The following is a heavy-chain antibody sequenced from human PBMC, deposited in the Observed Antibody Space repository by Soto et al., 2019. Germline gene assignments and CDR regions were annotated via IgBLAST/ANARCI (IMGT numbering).Heavy chain of an antibody. D-gene: IGHD6-13*01. CDR1: GGTFSSYA. CDR3: ARVVAAAWRETYYFDY. CDR2: IIPIFGTA. V-gene: IGHV1-69*01. J-gene: IGHJ4*02. Sequence: QVQLVQSGAEVKKPGSSVKVSCKASGGTFSSYAISWVRQAPGQGLEWMGGIIPIFGTANYAQKFQGRVTITADESTSTAYLDLSSLRSEDTAGYYCARVVAAAWRETYYFDYWGQGTLVTVSS.